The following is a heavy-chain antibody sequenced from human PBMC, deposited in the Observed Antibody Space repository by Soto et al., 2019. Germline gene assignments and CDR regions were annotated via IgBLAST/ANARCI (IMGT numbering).Heavy chain of an antibody. CDR1: GFTFSSYA. CDR2: ISGSGGST. J-gene: IGHJ2*01. V-gene: IGHV3-23*01. D-gene: IGHD1-1*01. CDR3: ANRNGGGWYFDL. Sequence: EVQLLESGGGLVQPGGSLRLSCAASGFTFSSYAMSWVRQAPGKGLEWVSAISGSGGSTYYADSVKGRFTISRDNSKNTLYLQINSLRAEDTAVYYCANRNGGGWYFDLWGRGTLVTVSS.